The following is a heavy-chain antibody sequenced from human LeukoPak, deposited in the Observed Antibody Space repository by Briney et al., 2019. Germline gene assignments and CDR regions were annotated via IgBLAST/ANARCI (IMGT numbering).Heavy chain of an antibody. J-gene: IGHJ4*02. CDR2: TYYRSKWYN. CDR3: ARVSSENWSAAGSFDY. D-gene: IGHD6-13*01. CDR1: GDSVSSNSAA. Sequence: SQTLSLTCAISGDSVSSNSAAWNWIRQSPSRGLEWLGRTYYRSKWYNDYAVSVKSRITINPDTSKNQFSLQLNSVTPEDTAVYYCARVSSENWSAAGSFDYWGQGTLVTVSS. V-gene: IGHV6-1*01.